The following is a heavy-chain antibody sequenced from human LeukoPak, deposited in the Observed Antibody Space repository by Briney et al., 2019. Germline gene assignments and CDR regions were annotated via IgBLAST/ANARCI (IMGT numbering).Heavy chain of an antibody. CDR2: INPNSGGT. CDR3: ARGTSWDYYYYGMDV. J-gene: IGHJ6*02. Sequence: ASVKVSCKASGYTFTSYDINWVRQATGQGLEWMGWINPNSGGTNYAQKFQDWVTLTRDTSISTAYMELSRLRSDDTAVYYCARGTSWDYYYYGMDVWGQGTTVTVSS. CDR1: GYTFTSYD. D-gene: IGHD2-2*01. V-gene: IGHV1-2*04.